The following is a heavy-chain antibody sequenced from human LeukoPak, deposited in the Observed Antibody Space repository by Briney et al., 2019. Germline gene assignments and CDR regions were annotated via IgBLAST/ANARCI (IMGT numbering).Heavy chain of an antibody. V-gene: IGHV1-69*13. J-gene: IGHJ6*02. D-gene: IGHD4-23*01. CDR2: IIPMLGTA. Sequence: SVKVSCKASEGTFSSYAISWVRRAPGQGLEWMGQIIPMLGTASYAQRFQGRVTLTADESTSTAYMELSSLRSEDTAVYYCARESLPYGGNSFGHYYGMDVWGQGTTATVSS. CDR3: ARESLPYGGNSFGHYYGMDV. CDR1: EGTFSSYA.